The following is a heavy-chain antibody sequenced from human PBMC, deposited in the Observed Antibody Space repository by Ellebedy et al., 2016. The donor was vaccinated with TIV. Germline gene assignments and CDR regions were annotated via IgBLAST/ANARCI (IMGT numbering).Heavy chain of an antibody. D-gene: IGHD1-1*01. CDR2: ISSSSSNT. V-gene: IGHV3-11*06. CDR3: ARDSEFRNTWNGNAFDI. J-gene: IGHJ3*02. CDR1: GFSFSDYH. Sequence: PGGSLRLSCAASGFSFSDYHMSWIRQAPGKGLEWVSYISSSSSNTIYADSVKGRFTISRDTAKQSLNLQMNSLRAEDTAVYYCARDSEFRNTWNGNAFDIWGQGTMVTVSP.